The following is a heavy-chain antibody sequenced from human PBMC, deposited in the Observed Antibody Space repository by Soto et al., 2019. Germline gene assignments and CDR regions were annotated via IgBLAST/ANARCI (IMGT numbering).Heavy chain of an antibody. D-gene: IGHD6-19*01. CDR3: ARIFGAGWSGGIRYYGMDV. Sequence: QVTLKESGPVLVKTTETLTLTCAVSGFLLGNGGMGVTWIRQTPGRALEWLAHIFPTDEKSYSTTLENRLVNSKDNYRGQVVLTVTNVNPLDTATYYCARIFGAGWSGGIRYYGMDVWGHGIAVTVSS. CDR2: IFPTDEK. J-gene: IGHJ6*02. CDR1: GFLLGNGGMG. V-gene: IGHV2-26*01.